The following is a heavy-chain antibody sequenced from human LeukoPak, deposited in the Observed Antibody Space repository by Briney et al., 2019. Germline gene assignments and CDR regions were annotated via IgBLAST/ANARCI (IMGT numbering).Heavy chain of an antibody. V-gene: IGHV3-23*01. CDR1: GFTFSSYA. J-gene: IGHJ6*02. CDR2: ISGSGGST. D-gene: IGHD6-19*01. Sequence: GGSLRLSCAASGFTFSSYAMSWVRQAPGKGLEWVSAISGSGGSTYYADSVKGRFTISRDNSKNTLYLQMNSLRAEDTAVYYCAKEDPPPIFLGSSGPDWGMDVWGQGTTVTVSS. CDR3: AKEDPPPIFLGSSGPDWGMDV.